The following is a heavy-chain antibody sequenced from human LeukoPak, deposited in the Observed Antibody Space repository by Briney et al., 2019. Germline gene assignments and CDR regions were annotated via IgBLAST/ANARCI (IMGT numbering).Heavy chain of an antibody. V-gene: IGHV4-59*08. Sequence: SETLSLTCTVSGDSISSDYWSWIRQPPGKGLEWIGYIYYSESTNYNPSPKSRVTISVDTSKNQFSLKLSSVTAADTAVYYCARGNDYWGQGTLVTVSS. CDR1: GDSISSDY. CDR2: IYYSEST. J-gene: IGHJ4*02. CDR3: ARGNDY.